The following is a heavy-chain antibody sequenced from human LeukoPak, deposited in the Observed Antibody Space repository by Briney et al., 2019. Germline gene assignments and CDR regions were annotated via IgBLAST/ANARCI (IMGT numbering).Heavy chain of an antibody. J-gene: IGHJ4*02. CDR3: AREDIVVVPAAFDY. V-gene: IGHV4-4*07. CDR2: IDTSGST. Sequence: SETLSLTCTVSGGPISSYYWSWIRQPAGKGLEWIGRIDTSGSTNYNPSLKSRVTMSVDTSKNQFSLKLSSVTAADTAVYYCAREDIVVVPAAFDYWGQGTLVTVSS. D-gene: IGHD2-2*01. CDR1: GGPISSYY.